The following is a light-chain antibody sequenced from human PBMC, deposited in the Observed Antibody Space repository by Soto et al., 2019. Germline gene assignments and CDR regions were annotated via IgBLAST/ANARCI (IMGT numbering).Light chain of an antibody. CDR1: NIESKS. V-gene: IGLV3-21*02. Sequence: SYELTQPPSVSVAPGQTARITCGGNNIESKSVHWYQQRPGQAPVLVIYVDSDRPSGIPDRFSASTSGNTAALTISRVEAGDEADYYCQVWDTISDHPYVFGTGTKV. CDR3: QVWDTISDHPYV. CDR2: VDS. J-gene: IGLJ1*01.